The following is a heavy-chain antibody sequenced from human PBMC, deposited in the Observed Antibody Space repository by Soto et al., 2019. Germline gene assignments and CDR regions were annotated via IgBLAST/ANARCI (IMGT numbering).Heavy chain of an antibody. V-gene: IGHV3-23*01. CDR1: GFTFTDYA. CDR2: ISGIGGST. Sequence: EVQLLESGGGLVQPGGSLRLSCAASGFTFTDYALSWVRQAPGKGLEWVATISGIGGSTYLADSVKGRLSISRDNSKNTFSLQMNSLRGDDTAVYFCARAIETAMDPCDYWGQGTLVTVSS. J-gene: IGHJ4*02. D-gene: IGHD5-18*01. CDR3: ARAIETAMDPCDY.